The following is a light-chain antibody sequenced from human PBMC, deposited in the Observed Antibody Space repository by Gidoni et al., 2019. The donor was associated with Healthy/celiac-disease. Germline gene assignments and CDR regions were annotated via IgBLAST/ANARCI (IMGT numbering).Light chain of an antibody. Sequence: DIQITQYPSSLSASVGDRVTITCRASQNIRRYLNWYQQKPGKAPKLLIYSASSLQSGVPSRFSGIGSGTDFTLNISILQPEDFATYYCQQSYSTSWKFGQGTKVEIK. CDR2: SAS. J-gene: IGKJ1*01. V-gene: IGKV1-39*01. CDR1: QNIRRY. CDR3: QQSYSTSWK.